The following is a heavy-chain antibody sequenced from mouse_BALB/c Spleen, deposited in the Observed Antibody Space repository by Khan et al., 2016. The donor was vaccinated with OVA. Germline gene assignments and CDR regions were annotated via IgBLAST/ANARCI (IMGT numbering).Heavy chain of an antibody. D-gene: IGHD4-1*01. CDR1: GYTFTDYV. CDR2: IYPESDST. V-gene: IGHV1-77*01. J-gene: IGHJ3*01. CDR3: ARAGWDVFAY. Sequence: VQLQESGPELVKPGASVKMSCKASGYTFTDYVMNWVKQRNGQGLEWIGQIYPESDSTYYNEKFKGKATLTAGRSSSTAYMQLSNLTYADSAVYFCARAGWDVFAYWGQGTLVTVSA.